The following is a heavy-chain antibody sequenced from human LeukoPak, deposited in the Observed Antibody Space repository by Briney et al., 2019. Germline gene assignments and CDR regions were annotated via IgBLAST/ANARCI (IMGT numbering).Heavy chain of an antibody. CDR2: LWYDGSKK. CDR3: ARGDQLLND. J-gene: IGHJ4*02. D-gene: IGHD2-2*01. Sequence: GGSLRLSCAASGFTFSRFWMNWVRQAPGKGLEWVALLWYDGSKKYYADSVKGRFTISRDNSKNTLYLQMNSLRVEDTAVYYCARGDQLLNDWGQGTLVTVSS. V-gene: IGHV3-33*07. CDR1: GFTFSRFW.